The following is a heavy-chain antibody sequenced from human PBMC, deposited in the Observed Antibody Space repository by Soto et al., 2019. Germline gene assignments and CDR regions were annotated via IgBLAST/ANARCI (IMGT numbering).Heavy chain of an antibody. V-gene: IGHV3-11*01. Sequence: GSLRLSGAASVFTCSDYYMSWIRQAPGKGLEWVSYISSSGSTIYYADSVKGRFTISRDNAKNSLYLQMNSLRAEDTAVYYCARGSSSWPSFDYWGQGTLVTVSS. D-gene: IGHD6-13*01. CDR1: VFTCSDYY. CDR3: ARGSSSWPSFDY. J-gene: IGHJ4*02. CDR2: ISSSGSTI.